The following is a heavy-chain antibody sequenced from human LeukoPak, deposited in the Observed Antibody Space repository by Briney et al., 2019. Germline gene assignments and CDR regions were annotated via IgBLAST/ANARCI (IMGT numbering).Heavy chain of an antibody. CDR3: ARVGEYCSGGSCYSRYYYYYYMDV. D-gene: IGHD2-15*01. V-gene: IGHV4-59*01. CDR2: IYYSGST. Sequence: PSETLSLTCTVSGGSISSYYWSWIRQPPGKGLEWIGYIYYSGSTNYNPSLKSRVTISVDTSKNQFSLKLSYVTAADTAVYYCARVGEYCSGGSCYSRYYYYYYMDVWGKGTTVTVSS. CDR1: GGSISSYY. J-gene: IGHJ6*03.